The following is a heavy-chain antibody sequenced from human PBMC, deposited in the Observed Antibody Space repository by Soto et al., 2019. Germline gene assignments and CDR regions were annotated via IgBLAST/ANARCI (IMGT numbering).Heavy chain of an antibody. CDR1: GDSVSTNIAA. CDR2: TYYRSKWLN. D-gene: IGHD6-19*01. CDR3: ARDPDSRGWFGFDY. J-gene: IGHJ4*02. V-gene: IGHV6-1*01. Sequence: SQTLSLTCAISGDSVSTNIAAWNWIRQSPSRGLEWLGRTYYRSKWLNDYAVSVKSRITINPDTSKNQFSLQLNSVTPEDTAVYYCARDPDSRGWFGFDYWGQGTLVTVSS.